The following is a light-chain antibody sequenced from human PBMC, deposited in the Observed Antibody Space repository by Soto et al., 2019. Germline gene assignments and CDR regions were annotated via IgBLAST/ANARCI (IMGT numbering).Light chain of an antibody. J-gene: IGKJ1*01. Sequence: DIQMTHSPSTLSASVLYIVTITFRSSQSISSWLAWYQQKPGKAPKLLIYKASSLESGVPSRFSGSGSGTDFTLTISSLQPEDFAVYYCQQYGSSPPWKFGQGTKVDIK. V-gene: IGKV1-5*03. CDR1: QSISSW. CDR2: KAS. CDR3: QQYGSSPPWK.